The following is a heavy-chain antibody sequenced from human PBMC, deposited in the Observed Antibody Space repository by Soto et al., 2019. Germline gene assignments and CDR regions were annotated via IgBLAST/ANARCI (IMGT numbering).Heavy chain of an antibody. V-gene: IGHV3-30*03. J-gene: IGHJ4*02. Sequence: GGSLRLSWAASGFTFSSYYMHWVRQAPGKGLEWAAAITSDGGNKVYGDSAKGRFTISRDNSKNTVDLQMNSLRVEDTGIYYWATVGLGVNSGWSGFDYRGQLTLVTVSS. CDR2: ITSDGGNK. CDR1: GFTFSSYY. D-gene: IGHD6-19*01. CDR3: ATVGLGVNSGWSGFDY.